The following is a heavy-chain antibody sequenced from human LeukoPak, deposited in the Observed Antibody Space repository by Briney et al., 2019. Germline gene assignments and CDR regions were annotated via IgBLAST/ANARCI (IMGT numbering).Heavy chain of an antibody. CDR1: GLTLRSYW. V-gene: IGHV3-7*01. CDR2: IRKDGSEK. CDR3: ARVQYYDILTGYYKGAFDI. D-gene: IGHD3-9*01. J-gene: IGHJ3*02. Sequence: GGSRGLSWAAPGLTLRSYWMSWVRRPPGEGLQWVPKIRKDGSEKYYVDSVKGRFTISRDNAKKSLYLQMNSLRAEDTAVYYCARVQYYDILTGYYKGAFDIWGQGTMVTVSS.